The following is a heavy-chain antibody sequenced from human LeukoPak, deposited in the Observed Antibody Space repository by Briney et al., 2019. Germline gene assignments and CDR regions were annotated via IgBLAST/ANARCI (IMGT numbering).Heavy chain of an antibody. CDR2: IRDSGET. J-gene: IGHJ5*02. D-gene: IGHD4-17*01. CDR3: ARDRAVTKDWVEFHP. V-gene: IGHV3-66*03. Sequence: GGSLRLSCAGSGFSVSNYYMSWVRQAPGKGLEWVSLIRDSGETFYADSVKGRFTISRDNSKNTMYLQMNRLRVEDTAVYLCARDRAVTKDWVEFHPWGQGTLVTVSS. CDR1: GFSVSNYY.